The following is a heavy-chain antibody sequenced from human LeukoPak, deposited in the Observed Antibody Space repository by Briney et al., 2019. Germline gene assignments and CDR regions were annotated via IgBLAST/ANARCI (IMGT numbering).Heavy chain of an antibody. CDR2: IIPIFGTA. V-gene: IGHV1-69*13. D-gene: IGHD4-23*01. J-gene: IGHJ4*02. CDR1: GGSFSSYA. CDR3: ARGWLAETTVVTPYNY. Sequence: ASVKVSCKASGGSFSSYAINWVRQAPGQGLEWMGGIIPIFGTANYARKFQDRVTITAVESMSTVYMELSSLRSEDTAVYYCARGWLAETTVVTPYNYWGQGTLVTVSS.